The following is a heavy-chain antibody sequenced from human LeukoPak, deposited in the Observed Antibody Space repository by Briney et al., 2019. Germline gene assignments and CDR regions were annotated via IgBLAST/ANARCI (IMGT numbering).Heavy chain of an antibody. CDR1: EFTFSNSW. D-gene: IGHD2-15*01. Sequence: PGGSLRLSCAASEFTFSNSWTRWVCPVPGKGLVWGSRIRSDGITSHAGLVKGRFTISRDNSKDTVLLQMNRLRDDDTGIYYWARAPPYYCGGGRCYVLDFWGQGTIVTVSS. CDR3: ARAPPYYCGGGRCYVLDF. V-gene: IGHV3-74*01. CDR2: IRSDGIT. J-gene: IGHJ3*01.